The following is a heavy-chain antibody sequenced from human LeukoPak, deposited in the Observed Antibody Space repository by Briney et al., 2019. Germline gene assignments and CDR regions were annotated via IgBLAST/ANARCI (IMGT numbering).Heavy chain of an antibody. Sequence: GSVKVSCKASGYTFTGYYMHWVRQAPGQGLEWMGRINPNSGGTNYAQKFQGRVTMTRDTSISTAYMELSRLRSDDTAVYYCASYLDIVVVPAAMFGGMDVWGQGTTVTVSS. D-gene: IGHD2-2*01. CDR3: ASYLDIVVVPAAMFGGMDV. V-gene: IGHV1-2*06. CDR2: INPNSGGT. CDR1: GYTFTGYY. J-gene: IGHJ6*02.